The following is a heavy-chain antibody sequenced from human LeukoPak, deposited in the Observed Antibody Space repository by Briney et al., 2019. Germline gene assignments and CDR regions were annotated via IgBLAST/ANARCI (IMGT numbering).Heavy chain of an antibody. CDR1: GGTFSSYA. Sequence: SVKVSCKASGGTFSSYAISWVRQAPGQGLEWMGGIIPIFGTTNYAQKFQGRVTINADESTSTVYMDLSSLRSEDTAVYYCARVLGLFNWNSPLAYWGQGTLVTVSS. D-gene: IGHD1-20*01. CDR2: IIPIFGTT. J-gene: IGHJ4*02. CDR3: ARVLGLFNWNSPLAY. V-gene: IGHV1-69*13.